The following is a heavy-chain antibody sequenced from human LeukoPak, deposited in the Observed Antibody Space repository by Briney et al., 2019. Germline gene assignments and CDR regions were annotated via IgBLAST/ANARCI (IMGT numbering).Heavy chain of an antibody. Sequence: ASVKVSCKASGYTFTGYYMHWVRQALGQGLEWMGWINPNSGGTNYAQKFQGRVTMTRDTSISTAYMELSRLRSDDTAVYYCARVRFYGSGSEFDYWGQGTLVTVSS. J-gene: IGHJ4*02. V-gene: IGHV1-2*02. CDR3: ARVRFYGSGSEFDY. D-gene: IGHD3-10*01. CDR1: GYTFTGYY. CDR2: INPNSGGT.